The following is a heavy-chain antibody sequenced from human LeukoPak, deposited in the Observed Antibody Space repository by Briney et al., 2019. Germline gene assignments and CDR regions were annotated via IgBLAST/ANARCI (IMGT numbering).Heavy chain of an antibody. V-gene: IGHV3-9*01. J-gene: IGHJ4*02. D-gene: IGHD6-19*01. CDR2: ISWNSGSI. CDR1: GFTFDDYA. Sequence: HPGRSLRLSCAASGFTFDDYAMHWVRQAPGKGLEWVSGISWNSGSIGYADSVKGRFTISRDNAKNSLYLQMNSLRAEDTAVYYCARDSIAVAGTRPPNFDYWGQGTLVTVSS. CDR3: ARDSIAVAGTRPPNFDY.